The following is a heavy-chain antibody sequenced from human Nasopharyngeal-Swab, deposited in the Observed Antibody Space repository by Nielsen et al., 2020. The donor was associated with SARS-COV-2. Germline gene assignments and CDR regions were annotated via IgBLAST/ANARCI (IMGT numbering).Heavy chain of an antibody. Sequence: GKGLVRVSRINSDGSSTSYADSVKGRFTISRDNAKNTLYLQMNSLRAEDTAVYYCARDVGDFDYSSGSFDYWGQGTLVTVSS. J-gene: IGHJ4*02. CDR2: INSDGSST. CDR3: ARDVGDFDYSSGSFDY. V-gene: IGHV3-74*01. D-gene: IGHD3-22*01.